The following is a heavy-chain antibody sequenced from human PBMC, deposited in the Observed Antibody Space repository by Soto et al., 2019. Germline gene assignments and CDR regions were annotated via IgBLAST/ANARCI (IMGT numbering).Heavy chain of an antibody. CDR2: IYDTGISGYTPST. CDR1: GGSITSSY. CDR3: ARGEDAFFYYGLDV. V-gene: IGHV4-59*01. J-gene: IGHJ6*02. Sequence: SETLSLTCTVSGGSITSSYWSWIRRPPGKGLEWLAYIYDTGISGYTPSTSYNPSLQSRVTMSVDTSKSQFSLKLTSVTAADTAVYYCARGEDAFFYYGLDVWGQGITVTVSS.